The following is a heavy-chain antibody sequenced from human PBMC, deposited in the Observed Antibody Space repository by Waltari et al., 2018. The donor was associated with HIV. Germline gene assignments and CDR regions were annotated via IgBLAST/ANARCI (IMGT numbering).Heavy chain of an antibody. CDR2: VNTSGNT. CDR3: ARALDYYESGSFPWWFFDL. V-gene: IGHV4-61*02. D-gene: IGHD3-10*01. J-gene: IGHJ2*01. CDR1: GGAMTSGCYS. Sequence: QVQLQESGPGLVRLSQTLSLTCTVSGGAMTSGCYSLSCIRQPAGKELEWIGRVNTSGNTDYNPSLRSRVTLSVDTSNNQFSLNLSSLTAADTAVYYCARALDYYESGSFPWWFFDLWGRGTLVTVSS.